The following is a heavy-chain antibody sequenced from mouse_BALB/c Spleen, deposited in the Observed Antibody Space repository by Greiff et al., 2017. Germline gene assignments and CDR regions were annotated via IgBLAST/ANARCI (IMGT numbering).Heavy chain of an antibody. Sequence: VQLQQSGAELVRPGTSVKISCKASGYTFTNYWLGWVKQRPGHGLEWIGDIYPGGGYTNYNEKFKGKATLTADTSSSTAYMQLSSLTSEDSAVYFCAREGDGNYYAMDYWGQGTSVTVSS. CDR3: AREGDGNYYAMDY. J-gene: IGHJ4*01. D-gene: IGHD2-1*01. V-gene: IGHV1-63*02. CDR2: IYPGGGYT. CDR1: GYTFTNYW.